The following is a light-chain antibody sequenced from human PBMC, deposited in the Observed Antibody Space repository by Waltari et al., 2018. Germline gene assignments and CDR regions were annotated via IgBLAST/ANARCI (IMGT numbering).Light chain of an antibody. CDR3: SMYMGIGVWV. J-gene: IGLJ3*02. V-gene: IGLV8-61*01. CDR2: KEV. Sequence: WYTRPPGTQSHPLVYKEVIRSSRVPVRFSVSSLGNTSALTITGAQADDESDYYCSMYMGIGVWVFGGGTKLTVL.